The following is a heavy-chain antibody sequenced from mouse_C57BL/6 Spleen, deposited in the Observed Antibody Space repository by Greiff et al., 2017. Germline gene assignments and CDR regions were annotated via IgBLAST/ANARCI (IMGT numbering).Heavy chain of an antibody. V-gene: IGHV1-69*01. CDR3: ASRGGYYYFDY. CDR2: IDPSDSYT. D-gene: IGHD2-3*01. Sequence: QVQLQQPGAELVMPGASVKLSCKASGYTFTSYWMHWVKQRPGQGLEWIGEIDPSDSYTNYNQKFKGKSTLTVDKSSSTAYMQLSSLTSEDSAVYYCASRGGYYYFDYWGQGTTLTVSS. J-gene: IGHJ2*01. CDR1: GYTFTSYW.